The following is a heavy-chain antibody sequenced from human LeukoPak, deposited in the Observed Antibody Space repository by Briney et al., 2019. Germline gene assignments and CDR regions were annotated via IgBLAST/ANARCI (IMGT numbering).Heavy chain of an antibody. V-gene: IGHV3-48*03. CDR2: ITTRGDVF. D-gene: IGHD1-7*01. J-gene: IGHJ4*02. Sequence: GGSLRLSCAVSGFNFGSAEMNWVRQAPGKGLEWISYITTRGDVFYYADSVKGRFTISRDNAKNSLFLQMNSLRADDTAVYYCARVKWHYEGYFDYWGQGTLVTVSS. CDR3: ARVKWHYEGYFDY. CDR1: GFNFGSAE.